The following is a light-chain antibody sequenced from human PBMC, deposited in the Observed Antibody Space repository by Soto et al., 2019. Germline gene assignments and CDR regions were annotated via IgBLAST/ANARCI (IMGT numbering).Light chain of an antibody. V-gene: IGKV3-11*01. Sequence: EIVLTQSPATLSLSPGERATLSCRASQSVTTYLAWYQQKPGQAPRLLIYDASNRATGIPARFSGSGSGTDSSLTISILEHQDFAVYDCHQCANWPLTFGGGTKVESK. J-gene: IGKJ4*01. CDR2: DAS. CDR1: QSVTTY. CDR3: HQCANWPLT.